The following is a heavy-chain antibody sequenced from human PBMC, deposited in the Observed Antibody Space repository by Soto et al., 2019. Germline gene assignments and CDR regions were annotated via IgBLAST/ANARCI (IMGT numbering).Heavy chain of an antibody. V-gene: IGHV3-33*01. D-gene: IGHD6-13*01. CDR2: IWYDGSTK. CDR3: AGVASSSSWHIPHFDQ. CDR1: GFMFRSYA. Sequence: GGSLRLSCAASGFMFRSYAMHWVRQAPGKGLEWVAGIWYDGSTKYYGDSVKGRYSISRDNSKNMLDLQMNSLRAEDTAVYYCAGVASSSSWHIPHFDQWGQGTLVTVSS. J-gene: IGHJ4*02.